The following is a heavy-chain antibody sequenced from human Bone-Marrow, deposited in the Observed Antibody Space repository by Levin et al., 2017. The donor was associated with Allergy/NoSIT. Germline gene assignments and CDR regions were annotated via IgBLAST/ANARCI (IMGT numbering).Heavy chain of an antibody. V-gene: IGHV1-24*01. J-gene: IGHJ6*02. CDR2: FDPEDGET. Sequence: ASVKVSCKVSGYTLTELSMHWVRQAPGKGLEWMGGFDPEDGETIYAQKFQGRVTMTEDTSTDTAYMELSSLRSEDTAVYYCATSKATANFYYYYGMDVWGQGTTVTVSS. CDR3: ATSKATANFYYYYGMDV. D-gene: IGHD5-18*01. CDR1: GYTLTELS.